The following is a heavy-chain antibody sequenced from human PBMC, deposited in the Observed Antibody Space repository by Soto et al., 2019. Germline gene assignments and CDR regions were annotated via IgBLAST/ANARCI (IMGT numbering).Heavy chain of an antibody. V-gene: IGHV3-30-3*01. Sequence: QVQLVESGGGVVQPGTSLRLSCAASGFTFTSHGMHWVRQAPGKGLEWVAVIVYDGSNEEYADSVEGRFTISRDNSKNTLYLQMNSLRPEDTAVYYCARDFFLDLESIGGLDVWGQGTTVTVSS. CDR2: IVYDGSNE. J-gene: IGHJ6*02. CDR1: GFTFTSHG. D-gene: IGHD3-3*01. CDR3: ARDFFLDLESIGGLDV.